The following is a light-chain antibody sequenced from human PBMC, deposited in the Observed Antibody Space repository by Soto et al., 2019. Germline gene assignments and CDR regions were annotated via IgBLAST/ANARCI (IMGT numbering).Light chain of an antibody. V-gene: IGKV3-20*01. Sequence: EIVLTQSPATLSLSPGGRATLSCRASQRVSSSSLAWYQHKPGQSPRLLIFGVSSRATDIPDRFSGSGSGTDFTLTINRLEPEDFAVYYCQHYSISSTFGQGTKVDIK. CDR3: QHYSISST. J-gene: IGKJ1*01. CDR1: QRVSSSS. CDR2: GVS.